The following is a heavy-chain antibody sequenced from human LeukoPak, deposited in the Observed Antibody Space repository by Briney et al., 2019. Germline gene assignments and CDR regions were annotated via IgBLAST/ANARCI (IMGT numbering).Heavy chain of an antibody. CDR1: GGSFSGYY. V-gene: IGHV4-34*01. CDR3: ARGKNLQGRRGGSSAFDY. D-gene: IGHD6-25*01. J-gene: IGHJ4*02. Sequence: SETLSLTCAVYGGSFSGYYWSWIRQPPGKGLEWIGEINHSGSTNYNPSLKSRVTISVDTSKNQFSLKLSSVTAADTAVYYCARGKNLQGRRGGSSAFDYWGQGTLVTVSS. CDR2: INHSGST.